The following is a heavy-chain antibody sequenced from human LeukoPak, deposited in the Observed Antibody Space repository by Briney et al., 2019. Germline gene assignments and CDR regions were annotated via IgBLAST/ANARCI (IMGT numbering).Heavy chain of an antibody. CDR3: AKSGGRAIVVVPAATNWFDP. J-gene: IGHJ5*02. CDR1: GFTFSSYA. CDR2: ISGSGGST. V-gene: IGHV3-23*01. Sequence: GGSLGLSCAASGFTFSSYAMSWVRQAPGTGLEWVSAISGSGGSTYYADSVKGRFTISRDNSKNTLYLQMNSLRAEDTAVYYCAKSGGRAIVVVPAATNWFDPWGQGTLVTVSS. D-gene: IGHD2-2*01.